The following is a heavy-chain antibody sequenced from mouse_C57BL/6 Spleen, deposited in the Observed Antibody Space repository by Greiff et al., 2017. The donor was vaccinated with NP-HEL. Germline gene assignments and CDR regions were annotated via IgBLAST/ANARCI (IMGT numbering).Heavy chain of an antibody. CDR3: AKYYYGSSYEDYYAMDY. CDR1: GYTFTDYY. Sequence: EVQLQQSGPELVKPGASVKISCKASGYTFTDYYMNWVKQSHGKSLEWIGDINPNNGGTSYNQKFKGKATLTVDKSSSTAYMELRSLTSEDSAVYYCAKYYYGSSYEDYYAMDYWGQGTSVTVSS. J-gene: IGHJ4*01. V-gene: IGHV1-26*01. D-gene: IGHD1-1*01. CDR2: INPNNGGT.